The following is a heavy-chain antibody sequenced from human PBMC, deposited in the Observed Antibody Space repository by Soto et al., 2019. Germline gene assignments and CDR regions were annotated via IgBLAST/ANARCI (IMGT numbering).Heavy chain of an antibody. V-gene: IGHV1-69*06. Sequence: QVQLVQSGAEVKKPGSSVNVSCKASGGTFSSYAISWVRQAPGQGLEWMGGIIPIFGTANYAQKFQGRVTITADKSTSTAYMELSSLRSEDTAVYYCARTTLAYCGGDCFYWYFDLWGRGTLVTVSS. CDR1: GGTFSSYA. CDR2: IIPIFGTA. D-gene: IGHD2-21*02. J-gene: IGHJ2*01. CDR3: ARTTLAYCGGDCFYWYFDL.